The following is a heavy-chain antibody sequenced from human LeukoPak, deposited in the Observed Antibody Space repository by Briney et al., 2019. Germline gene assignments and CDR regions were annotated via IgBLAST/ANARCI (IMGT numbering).Heavy chain of an antibody. V-gene: IGHV1-2*02. CDR2: INPNSGGT. CDR3: ARDLEYLYPGGAFDI. D-gene: IGHD3-16*01. Sequence: GASVKVSCKASGCTFTGYYMHWVRQAPGQGLEWMGWINPNSGGTNYAQKFQGRVTMTRDTSISTAYMELSRLRSDDTAVYYCARDLEYLYPGGAFDIWGQGTMVTVSS. J-gene: IGHJ3*02. CDR1: GCTFTGYY.